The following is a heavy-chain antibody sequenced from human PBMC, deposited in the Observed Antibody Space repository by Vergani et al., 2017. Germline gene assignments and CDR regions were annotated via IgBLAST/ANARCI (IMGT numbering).Heavy chain of an antibody. J-gene: IGHJ6*02. CDR1: GGSISSHY. D-gene: IGHD3-16*01. CDR2: IHYSGST. V-gene: IGHV4-59*08. Sequence: QVQLQESGPGLVKPSETLSLTCTVSGGSISSHYWSWIRQPPGTGLEWIGYIHYSGSTNYNPSLKSRVTISVDTSKDQFSLRLSSVTAADTAVYYCAGGPVGYYYYGMDVWGQGTTVTVSS. CDR3: AGGPVGYYYYGMDV.